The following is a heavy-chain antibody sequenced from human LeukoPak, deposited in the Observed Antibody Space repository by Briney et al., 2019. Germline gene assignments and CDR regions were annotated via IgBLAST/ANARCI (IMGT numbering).Heavy chain of an antibody. J-gene: IGHJ4*02. CDR1: GGSFSGYY. CDR3: ARVGGYSSSWLIY. Sequence: SETLSLTCAVYGGSFSGYYWSWIRQPPGKGLEWIGEINHSGSTNYNPSLKSRVTISVDTSKNQFSLKLSSVTAADTAVYYCARVGGYSSSWLIYWGQGTLVTVSS. V-gene: IGHV4-34*01. CDR2: INHSGST. D-gene: IGHD6-13*01.